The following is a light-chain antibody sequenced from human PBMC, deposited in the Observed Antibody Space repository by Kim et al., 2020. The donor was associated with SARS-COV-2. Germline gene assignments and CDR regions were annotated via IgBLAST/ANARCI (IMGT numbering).Light chain of an antibody. J-gene: IGLJ3*02. CDR1: SGSIASNY. CDR3: QSHDASYQV. V-gene: IGLV6-57*01. CDR2: EDN. Sequence: NFMLTQPHSASESPGKTVTISCTRSSGSIASNYVQWYQQRPGSSPTTLIYEDNQRPSGVPDRFSGSIDSSSNSASLTISGLKIEDEADYYCQSHDASYQVFGGGTNLTVL.